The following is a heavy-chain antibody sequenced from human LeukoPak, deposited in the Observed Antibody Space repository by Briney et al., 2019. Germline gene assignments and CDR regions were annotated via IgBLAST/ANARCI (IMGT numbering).Heavy chain of an antibody. CDR1: GFTFSSYG. CDR2: IRYDGSNK. D-gene: IGHD3-22*01. Sequence: GGSLRLSCAASGFTFSSYGMHWVRQAPGKGLEWVAFIRYDGSNKYYADSVKGRFTISRDNSKNTLYLQMNSLRSDDTAVYYCARDSESYYDSSGYYDLRDPYYMDVWGKGTTVTVSS. J-gene: IGHJ6*03. V-gene: IGHV3-30*02. CDR3: ARDSESYYDSSGYYDLRDPYYMDV.